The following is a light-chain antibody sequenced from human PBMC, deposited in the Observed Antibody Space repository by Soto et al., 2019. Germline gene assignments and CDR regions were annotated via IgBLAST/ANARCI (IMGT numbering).Light chain of an antibody. CDR2: GAS. CDR3: QQYGNSPLT. Sequence: EIVLTQSPGTLSLSPGETATLSCRASQSVSSSYLAWYQQKPGQAPRLLIYGASFRATGIPDRFSGSGSGTDFTLTITRLEPEDFAVYYCQQYGNSPLTFXGGTKVDIK. CDR1: QSVSSSY. V-gene: IGKV3-20*01. J-gene: IGKJ4*01.